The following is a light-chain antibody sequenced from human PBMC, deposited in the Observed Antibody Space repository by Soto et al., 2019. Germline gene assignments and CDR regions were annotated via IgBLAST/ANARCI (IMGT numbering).Light chain of an antibody. CDR2: GAS. V-gene: IGKV3-15*01. CDR3: QQYYSWPPAWT. Sequence: DIVMTQSPASLSVSPGEGVSLSCRASQSVGNDVAWYQQIPGQAPRLLIYGASTRATSVPARFTGSGSGTDFTLTISSLQSEDFAVYYCQQYYSWPPAWTFGQGTRVDIK. J-gene: IGKJ1*01. CDR1: QSVGND.